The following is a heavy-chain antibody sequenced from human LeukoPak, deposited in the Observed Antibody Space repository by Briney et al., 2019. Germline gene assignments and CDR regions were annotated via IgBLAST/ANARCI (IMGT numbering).Heavy chain of an antibody. Sequence: CLTGGCSVGRECRSWWWQSPGKGLEWVANIKQDGSEKYYVDSVKGRFTISRDNAKNSLYLQMNSLRAEDTAVYYCARTLLRYFDWLLTPYFDYWGQGTLVTVSS. V-gene: IGHV3-7*01. CDR2: IKQDGSEK. CDR1: GCSVGREC. CDR3: ARTLLRYFDWLLTPYFDY. J-gene: IGHJ4*02. D-gene: IGHD3-9*01.